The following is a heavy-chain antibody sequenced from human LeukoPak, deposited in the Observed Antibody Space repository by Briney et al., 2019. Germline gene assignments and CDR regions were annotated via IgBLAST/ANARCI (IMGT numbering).Heavy chain of an antibody. V-gene: IGHV3-48*03. CDR3: ARAARWLPTDY. D-gene: IGHD5-24*01. J-gene: IGHJ4*02. CDR2: ISSSGSTI. Sequence: GGSLRLSCAASGFTFSSYEMNWVRQAPGKGLEWVSYISSSGSTIYYADSVKGRFTISRDNAKNSLYLQMNSLSAEDTAVYYCARAARWLPTDYWGQGTLVTVSS. CDR1: GFTFSSYE.